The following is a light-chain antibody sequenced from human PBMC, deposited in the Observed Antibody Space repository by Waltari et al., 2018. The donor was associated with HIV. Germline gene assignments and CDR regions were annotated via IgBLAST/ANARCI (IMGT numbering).Light chain of an antibody. CDR1: QSIGRW. CDR3: QQYNGPYT. CDR2: EAS. V-gene: IGKV1-5*03. J-gene: IGKJ2*01. Sequence: DIQMTQSPSTLSASVGDRVTITCRGSQSIGRWLAWFQQKPGKAPKLLIYEASTLERGVPARLRGSGSGTELTLTINSLQPDDFATYHCQQYNGPYTFGQGTKLEIK.